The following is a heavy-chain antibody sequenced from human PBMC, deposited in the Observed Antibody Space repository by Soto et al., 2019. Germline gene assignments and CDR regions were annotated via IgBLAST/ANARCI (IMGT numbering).Heavy chain of an antibody. J-gene: IGHJ6*03. Sequence: GSLRLSCAASGFTFSSYAMSWVRQAPGKGPEWVSAISGSGGSTYYADSVKGRFTISRDNSKNTLYLQMNSLRAEDTAVYYCAKVAGYYAYYYYYMDVWGKGTTVTVS. CDR1: GFTFSSYA. CDR3: AKVAGYYAYYYYYMDV. V-gene: IGHV3-23*01. CDR2: ISGSGGST. D-gene: IGHD3-22*01.